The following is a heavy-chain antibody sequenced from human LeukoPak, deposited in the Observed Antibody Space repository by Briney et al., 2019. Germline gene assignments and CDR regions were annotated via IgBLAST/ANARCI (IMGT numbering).Heavy chain of an antibody. CDR1: GFTFSHYS. V-gene: IGHV3-48*02. J-gene: IGHJ3*02. Sequence: GGSLRLSCAASGFTFSHYSMNWVRQAPGKGLEWVSYISSSSTIIYYADSVKGRFTISRDNAKNSLYLQLNSLRDEDTAVYYCAKDRAGGNLHSSGYYRPPPKDDAFDIWGQGTMVTVSS. D-gene: IGHD3-22*01. CDR3: AKDRAGGNLHSSGYYRPPPKDDAFDI. CDR2: ISSSSTII.